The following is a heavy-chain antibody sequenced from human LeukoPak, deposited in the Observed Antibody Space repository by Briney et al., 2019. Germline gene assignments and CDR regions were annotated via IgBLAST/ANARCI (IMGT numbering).Heavy chain of an antibody. CDR2: IYYSGST. J-gene: IGHJ3*01. CDR1: GGSISSYY. D-gene: IGHD3-22*01. CDR3: ARDLQAYDSSGYYYVGASDV. V-gene: IGHV4-59*01. Sequence: SETLSLTCTASGGSISSYYWSWIRQPPGKGLEWIGYIYYSGSTNYNPSLKSRVTIPVDTSKNQFSLKLSSVTAADTAVYYCARDLQAYDSSGYYYVGASDVWGQGTMVTVSS.